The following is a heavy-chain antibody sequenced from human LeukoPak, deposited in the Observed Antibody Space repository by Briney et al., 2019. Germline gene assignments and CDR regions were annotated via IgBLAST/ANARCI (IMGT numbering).Heavy chain of an antibody. CDR1: GFTFSSYW. V-gene: IGHV3-7*01. J-gene: IGHJ4*02. Sequence: GGSLRLSCAASGFTFSSYWMSWVRQAPGKGLEWVANIKQDGSEKYYVDSVKGRFTISGDNSKNSLYLQMNSLRAEDTAVYYCARATYYYDSSDYYPLGYLGQGTLVTVSS. CDR2: IKQDGSEK. CDR3: ARATYYYDSSDYYPLGY. D-gene: IGHD3-22*01.